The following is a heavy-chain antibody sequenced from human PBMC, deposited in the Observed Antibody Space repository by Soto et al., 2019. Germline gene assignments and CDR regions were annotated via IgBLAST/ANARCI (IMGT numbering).Heavy chain of an antibody. V-gene: IGHV4-30-4*08. D-gene: IGHD2-15*01. CDR2: IYYSGST. Sequence: PSETLSLTCAVSGGPISSRTYSWGWIRQPPGKGLEWIGHIYYSGSTYYNSSLKSRVTISLDTSKNQFSLKLSSVTAADTAVYFCTRGPNCSGGSRYSLGPFRSKEKQLCFPPYFYFWGQGTLVTVSS. CDR3: TRGPNCSGGSRYSLGPFRSKEKQLCFPPYFYF. CDR1: GGPISSRTYS. J-gene: IGHJ4*02.